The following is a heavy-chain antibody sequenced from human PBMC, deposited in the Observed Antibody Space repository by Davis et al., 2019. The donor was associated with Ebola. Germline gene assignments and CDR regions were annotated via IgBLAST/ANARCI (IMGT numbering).Heavy chain of an antibody. D-gene: IGHD2-15*01. CDR3: ARQEGVVVLNDAFDI. V-gene: IGHV4-39*01. Sequence: SETLSLTCTVSGGSIISSSSYWGWIRQPPRKGLEWIGSIYYSGSTNYNPSLKSRVTISVDTSKNQFSLKLSSVTAADTAVYYCARQEGVVVLNDAFDIWGQGTMVTVSS. CDR2: IYYSGST. CDR1: GGSIISSSSY. J-gene: IGHJ3*02.